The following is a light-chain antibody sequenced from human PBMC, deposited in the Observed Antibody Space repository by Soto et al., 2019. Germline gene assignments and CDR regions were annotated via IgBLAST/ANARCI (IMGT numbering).Light chain of an antibody. CDR2: DAS. CDR1: QSVSSY. Sequence: EMVLTQSPATLSLSPGERSTLSCRASQSVSSYLAWYQQNPGQAPRLLIYDASNRATGIPARFSGSGSGTDFTLTITSLEPEDVAVYYCQQRSNWPSTFGGGTKVEIK. CDR3: QQRSNWPST. V-gene: IGKV3-11*01. J-gene: IGKJ4*01.